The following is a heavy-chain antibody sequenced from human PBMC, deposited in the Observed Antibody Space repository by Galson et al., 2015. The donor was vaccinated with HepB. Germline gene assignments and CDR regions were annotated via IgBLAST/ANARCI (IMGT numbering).Heavy chain of an antibody. CDR1: GFTFSSYS. J-gene: IGHJ3*02. Sequence: SLRLSCAASGFTFSSYSMNWVRQAPGKGLEWVSYISSSSSTIYYADSVKGRFTISRDNAKNSLYLQMNSLRDEYTAVYYCARVGHSGGPRDAFDIWGQGTMVTVSS. CDR2: ISSSSSTI. V-gene: IGHV3-48*02. D-gene: IGHD1-26*01. CDR3: ARVGHSGGPRDAFDI.